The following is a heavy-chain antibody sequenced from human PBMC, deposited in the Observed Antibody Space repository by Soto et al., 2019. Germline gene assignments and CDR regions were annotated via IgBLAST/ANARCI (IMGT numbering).Heavy chain of an antibody. CDR2: LHPNSGNT. J-gene: IGHJ6*04. CDR1: GYTFTSYD. Sequence: GASXKVSCKASGYTFTSYDINCVRQPTGQGLEWMGWLHPNSGNTGYAQKFQGRVTMTRNPSISTAYMELSSLRSEDTAVYYCVRGQTQAARPLDVWGEGTTVTVSS. V-gene: IGHV1-8*01. D-gene: IGHD6-6*01. CDR3: VRGQTQAARPLDV.